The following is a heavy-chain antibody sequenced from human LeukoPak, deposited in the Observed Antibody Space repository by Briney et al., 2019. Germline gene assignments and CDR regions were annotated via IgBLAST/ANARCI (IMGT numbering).Heavy chain of an antibody. Sequence: PGGSLRLSWAASGFTFSSYGMHWVRQAPGKGLEWVAVIWYDGSNKYYADSVKGRFTISRDNSKNTLYLQMNSLRAEDTAVYYCARAADQYDFWSGLFRRPLRLSGLDYWGQGTLVTVSS. J-gene: IGHJ4*02. CDR3: ARAADQYDFWSGLFRRPLRLSGLDY. CDR2: IWYDGSNK. V-gene: IGHV3-33*01. CDR1: GFTFSSYG. D-gene: IGHD3-3*01.